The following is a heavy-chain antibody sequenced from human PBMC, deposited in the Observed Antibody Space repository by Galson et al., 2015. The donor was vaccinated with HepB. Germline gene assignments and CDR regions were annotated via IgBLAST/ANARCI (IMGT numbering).Heavy chain of an antibody. D-gene: IGHD5-18*01. CDR2: IIPIFGTA. Sequence: SVKVSCKASGGTFSSYAISWVRQAPGQGLEWMGGIIPIFGTANYAQKFQGRVTITADESTSTAYMELSSLRSEDTAVYYCAISSRIQLWLVNFSGDYWGQGTLVTVSS. CDR1: GGTFSSYA. J-gene: IGHJ4*02. CDR3: AISSRIQLWLVNFSGDY. V-gene: IGHV1-69*13.